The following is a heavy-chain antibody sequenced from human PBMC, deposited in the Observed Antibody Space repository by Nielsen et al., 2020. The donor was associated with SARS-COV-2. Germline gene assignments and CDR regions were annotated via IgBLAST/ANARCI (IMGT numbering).Heavy chain of an antibody. CDR3: AKDTKDTAMVTGAFDI. Sequence: GESLKISCAASGFTFSSYAMSWVRQTSGKGLEWDSAISGSGGSTYYADSVKGRFTISRDNSKNTLYLQMNSLRAEDTAIYYCAKDTKDTAMVTGAFDIWGQGTMVTVSS. CDR2: ISGSGGST. J-gene: IGHJ3*02. D-gene: IGHD5-18*01. CDR1: GFTFSSYA. V-gene: IGHV3-23*01.